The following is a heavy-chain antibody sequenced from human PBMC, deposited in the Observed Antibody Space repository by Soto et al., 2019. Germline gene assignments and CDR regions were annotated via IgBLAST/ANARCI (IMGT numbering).Heavy chain of an antibody. V-gene: IGHV3-23*01. Sequence: GGSLRLSCAASGFTFSSYAMSWVRQAPGKGLEWVSAISGSGGSTYYADSVKGRFTISRDNSKNTLYLQMNSLRAEDTAVYYCATTRDYGDYFGDYYGMDVWGQGTTVTVSS. CDR3: ATTRDYGDYFGDYYGMDV. J-gene: IGHJ6*02. CDR1: GFTFSSYA. CDR2: ISGSGGST. D-gene: IGHD4-17*01.